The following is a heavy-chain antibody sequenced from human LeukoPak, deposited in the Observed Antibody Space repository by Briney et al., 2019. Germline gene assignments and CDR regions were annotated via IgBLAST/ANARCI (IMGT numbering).Heavy chain of an antibody. CDR1: GFTVSSYY. Sequence: GLALRLSCEASGFTVSSYYMNWVGQAAGKGLDGVSVSYSGGSTYYPDSVKGRFTISRDSSKNTLYLQMNILRAEDTAVYYCAREGYYDSSGSPDDYLYYYAMDVWGRGTTVTVSS. V-gene: IGHV3-66*01. J-gene: IGHJ6*02. CDR3: AREGYYDSSGSPDDYLYYYAMDV. CDR2: SYSGGST. D-gene: IGHD3-22*01.